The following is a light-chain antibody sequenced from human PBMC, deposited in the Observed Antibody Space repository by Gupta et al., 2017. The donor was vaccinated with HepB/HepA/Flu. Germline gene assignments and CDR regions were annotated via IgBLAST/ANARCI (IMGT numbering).Light chain of an antibody. CDR3: QQYNSYRYT. Sequence: DIQMTQSPSTLSASVGDRVTITCRASQSISSWLAWYQQKPGKAPKPLIYKASSLESGVPSSFSGSVSGTEFTLTISSLQPNDFATYYCQQYNSYRYTFGQGTKLEIK. CDR2: KAS. J-gene: IGKJ2*01. CDR1: QSISSW. V-gene: IGKV1-5*03.